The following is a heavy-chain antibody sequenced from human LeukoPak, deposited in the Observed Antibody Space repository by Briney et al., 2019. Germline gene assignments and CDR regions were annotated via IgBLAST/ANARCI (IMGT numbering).Heavy chain of an antibody. J-gene: IGHJ2*01. CDR1: GGSISSYY. D-gene: IGHD3-22*01. CDR2: IYYSGST. V-gene: IGHV4-59*12. Sequence: SETLSLTCTVSGGSISSYYWSWIRQPPGKGLEWIGYIYYSGSTNYNPSLKSRVTISVDTSKNQFSLKLSSVTAADTAVYYCARSKYYYDSSGYLTCWYFDLWGRGTLVTVSS. CDR3: ARSKYYYDSSGYLTCWYFDL.